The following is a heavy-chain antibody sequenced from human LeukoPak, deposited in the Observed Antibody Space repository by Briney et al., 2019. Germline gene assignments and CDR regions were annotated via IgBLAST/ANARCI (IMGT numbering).Heavy chain of an antibody. V-gene: IGHV1-46*01. J-gene: IGHJ4*02. Sequence: ASVKVSCKASGYTFTSYYMHWVRQAPGQGLEWMGIINPSGGSTSYAQKFQGRVTMTRDTSKNQFSLKLSSVTAADTAVYYCARFRYYDSSGYYPYYFDYWGQGTLVTVSS. D-gene: IGHD3-22*01. CDR2: INPSGGST. CDR1: GYTFTSYY. CDR3: ARFRYYDSSGYYPYYFDY.